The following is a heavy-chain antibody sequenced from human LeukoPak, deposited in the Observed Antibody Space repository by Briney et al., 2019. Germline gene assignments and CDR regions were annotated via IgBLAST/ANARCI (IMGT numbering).Heavy chain of an antibody. CDR1: GFSFSSYG. D-gene: IGHD6-19*01. J-gene: IGHJ5*02. CDR3: AKGVHSSGWPNWFDP. CDR2: IRYDGSDK. Sequence: PGGSLRLSCAASGFSFSSYGMHWVRQAPGKGLEWVAFIRYDGSDKYYGDSVKGRFTISRDNPKNTLYLQMNSLRPEDTAVYYCAKGVHSSGWPNWFDPWGQGTLVTVSS. V-gene: IGHV3-30*02.